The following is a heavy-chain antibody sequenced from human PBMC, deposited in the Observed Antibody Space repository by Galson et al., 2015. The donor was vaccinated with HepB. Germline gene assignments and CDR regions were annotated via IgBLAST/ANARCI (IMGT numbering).Heavy chain of an antibody. D-gene: IGHD3-10*01. J-gene: IGHJ6*03. V-gene: IGHV3-15*07. CDR3: ATENYDSGTNIRLLGNMDV. Sequence: SLRLSCAASGLTFSSAWMNWVRQVPGKGLEWVGRIKSKTDGGTTAYAAPVKGRFTISRDDSKTTLDLQMTSLKAEDTAVYYCATENYDSGTNIRLLGNMDVWGKGTTVAVSS. CDR1: GLTFSSAW. CDR2: IKSKTDGGTT.